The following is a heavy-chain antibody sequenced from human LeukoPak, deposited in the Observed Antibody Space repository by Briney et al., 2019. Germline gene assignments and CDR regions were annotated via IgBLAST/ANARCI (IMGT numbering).Heavy chain of an antibody. D-gene: IGHD5-24*01. Sequence: GESLKISCKGSGYRFSSYWIGWVRQMPGKGLEWMGIIYPGDSNIRYSPSFQGQVTISADKSVSTAYLRWSSLKASDTAMYYCARRRDGSQPDFDYWGQETPVTVSS. V-gene: IGHV5-51*01. CDR3: ARRRDGSQPDFDY. CDR2: IYPGDSNI. J-gene: IGHJ4*02. CDR1: GYRFSSYW.